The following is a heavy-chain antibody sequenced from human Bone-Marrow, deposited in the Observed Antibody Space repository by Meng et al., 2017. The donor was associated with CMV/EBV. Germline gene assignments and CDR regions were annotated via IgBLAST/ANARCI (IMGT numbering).Heavy chain of an antibody. CDR3: SRGGNFLTWGMDV. CDR2: ISYDGSNK. CDR1: GFTFSSYA. Sequence: GESLKISCAASGFTFSSYAMYWVRQAPGKGLEWVAVISYDGSNKYYADSVKGRFTISRDNSKNTLYLQMNTLRAEDTAVYYCSRGGNFLTWGMDVWGQRTTVAASS. J-gene: IGHJ6*02. D-gene: IGHD3-9*01. V-gene: IGHV3-30*04.